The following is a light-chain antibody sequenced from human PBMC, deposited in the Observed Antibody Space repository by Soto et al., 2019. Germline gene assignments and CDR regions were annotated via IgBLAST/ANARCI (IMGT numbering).Light chain of an antibody. CDR2: DNN. Sequence: QSVLTQPPSVSAAPGQKVTISCSGSSSNIGNNYVSWYQQLPGTAPKLLIYDNNKRPSGIPDRFSASKSGTSATLGITGLPTGDEADYYCGTWDSSLSAAVFGGGTKLTVL. CDR3: GTWDSSLSAAV. CDR1: SSNIGNNY. J-gene: IGLJ2*01. V-gene: IGLV1-51*01.